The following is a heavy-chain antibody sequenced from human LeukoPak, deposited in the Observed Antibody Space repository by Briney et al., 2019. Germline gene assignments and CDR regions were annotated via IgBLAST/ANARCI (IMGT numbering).Heavy chain of an antibody. Sequence: GGSLRLSCAASGFTFSSHWMNWVRQAPGKGLEWVANIKQDGSEIYYVDSVKGRFTISRDNAKNSLYLQMNSLRAEDSAVYYCVRAMDVWGQGTTVTVSS. CDR3: VRAMDV. J-gene: IGHJ6*02. CDR1: GFTFSSHW. V-gene: IGHV3-7*03. CDR2: IKQDGSEI.